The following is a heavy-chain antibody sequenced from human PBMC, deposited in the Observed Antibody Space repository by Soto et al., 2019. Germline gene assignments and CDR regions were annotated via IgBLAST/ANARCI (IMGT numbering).Heavy chain of an antibody. CDR2: VSFDGSNK. Sequence: QMQLVESGGGVVQPGGSLRLSCAASGFTFNYYPMHWVRQAPGKGLEWVAVVSFDGSNKYYADSVKGRFTISKDNSKNTLYLQMNSLSREDTAVYYCARLPGPLVAVLYIYPLDGREAMSDVDVWGQGTTGTVSS. CDR3: ARLPGPLVAVLYIYPLDGREAMSDVDV. CDR1: GFTFNYYP. J-gene: IGHJ6*02. D-gene: IGHD6-19*01. V-gene: IGHV3-30-3*01.